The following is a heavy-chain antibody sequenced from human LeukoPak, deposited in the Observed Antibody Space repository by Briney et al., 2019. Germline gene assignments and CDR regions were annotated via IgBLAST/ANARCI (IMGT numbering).Heavy chain of an antibody. V-gene: IGHV4-59*01. CDR3: AAESERWLLRS. CDR1: GGCISSNY. J-gene: IGHJ4*02. CDR2: IYNSGST. Sequence: SETLSLTCTVSGGCISSNYWSWIRQPPRKGLEWIGYIYNSGSTNYNPSLKSQVTISIDTSKNQFSLKLNSVTAADTAVHYCAAESERWLLRSWGQGTLVTVSS. D-gene: IGHD6-19*01.